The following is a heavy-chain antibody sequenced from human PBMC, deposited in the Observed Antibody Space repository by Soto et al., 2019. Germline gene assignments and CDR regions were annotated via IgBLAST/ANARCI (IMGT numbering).Heavy chain of an antibody. CDR1: GGSMTSYY. CDR3: ARDSVGSGYD. V-gene: IGHV4-59*01. CDR2: IYYSGYT. Sequence: QVQLQESVPGLVKPSETLSLTCTVSGGSMTSYYWSWIRQPPGKRLEWMGYIYYSGYTNYNPSLKSRVTISVDTSKSQFSLEMRSVTAADTAVYYCARDSVGSGYDWGQGTLVTVSS. D-gene: IGHD3-22*01. J-gene: IGHJ4*02.